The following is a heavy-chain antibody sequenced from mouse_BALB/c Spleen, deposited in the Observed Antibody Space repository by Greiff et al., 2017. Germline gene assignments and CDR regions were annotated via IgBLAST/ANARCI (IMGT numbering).Heavy chain of an antibody. V-gene: IGHV7-3*02. J-gene: IGHJ4*01. CDR3: ARDGRSYAMDY. Sequence: EVMLVESGGGLVQPGGSLRLSCATSGFTFTDYYMSWVRQPPGKALEWLGFIRNKANGYTTEYSASVKGRFTISRDNSQSILYLQMNTLRAEDSATYYCARDGRSYAMDYWGQGTSVTVSS. CDR2: IRNKANGYTT. CDR1: GFTFTDYY.